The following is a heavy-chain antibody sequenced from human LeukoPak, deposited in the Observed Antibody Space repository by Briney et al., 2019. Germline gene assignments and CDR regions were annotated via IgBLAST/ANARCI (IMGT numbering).Heavy chain of an antibody. D-gene: IGHD5-18*01. CDR3: ARYRGYSYGAYYYYYGMDV. V-gene: IGHV4-34*01. J-gene: IGHJ6*02. CDR2: INHSGST. Sequence: SETLSLTCAVYGGSFSGYYWSWIRQPPGKGLEWIGEINHSGSTSYNPSLKSRVTISVDTSKNQFSLKLSSVTAADTAVYYCARYRGYSYGAYYYYYGMDVWGQGTTVTVSS. CDR1: GGSFSGYY.